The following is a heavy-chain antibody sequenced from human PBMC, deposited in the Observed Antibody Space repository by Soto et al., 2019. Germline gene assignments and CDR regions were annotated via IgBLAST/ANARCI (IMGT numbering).Heavy chain of an antibody. CDR3: ASTGYSSSWYPLDY. Sequence: QVQLVQSGAEVKKPGAPVKVSCKASGYTFTSYGISWVRQAPGQGLEWMGWISAYNGNTNYAQKLQGRVTMTTDTSTSTAYMELRILRSDDTAVYHCASTGYSSSWYPLDYWGEGTMLTASS. CDR2: ISAYNGNT. V-gene: IGHV1-18*01. J-gene: IGHJ4*02. D-gene: IGHD6-13*01. CDR1: GYTFTSYG.